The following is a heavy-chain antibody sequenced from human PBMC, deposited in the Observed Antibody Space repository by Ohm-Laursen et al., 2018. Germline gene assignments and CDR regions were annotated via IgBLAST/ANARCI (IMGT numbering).Heavy chain of an antibody. Sequence: SLRLSCAASGFTFSSYAMYWVRQAPGKGLEWVSAISGTAGRIYYADSVKGRFTISRDNSKNKVYLQMNSLRAEDTAVYYCAKDFDYWGQGTLVTVSS. V-gene: IGHV3-23*01. CDR3: AKDFDY. CDR1: GFTFSSYA. J-gene: IGHJ4*02. CDR2: ISGTAGRI.